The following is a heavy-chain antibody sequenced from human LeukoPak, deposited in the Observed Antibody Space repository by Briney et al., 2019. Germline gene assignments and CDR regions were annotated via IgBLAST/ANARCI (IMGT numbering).Heavy chain of an antibody. CDR1: GSTFSSYW. Sequence: GGSLRLSCAASGSTFSSYWMSWVRQAPGKGLEWVANIKQDGSEKYYVDSVKGRFTISRDNAKNSLYLQMNSLRAEDTAVYYCARDPGDYYDSSGYYYLDYWGQGTLVTVSS. V-gene: IGHV3-7*01. J-gene: IGHJ4*02. CDR2: IKQDGSEK. CDR3: ARDPGDYYDSSGYYYLDY. D-gene: IGHD3-22*01.